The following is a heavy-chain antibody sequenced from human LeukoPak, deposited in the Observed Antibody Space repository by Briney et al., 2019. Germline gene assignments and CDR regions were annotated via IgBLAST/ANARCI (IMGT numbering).Heavy chain of an antibody. CDR3: ARHSNWNGGVDWFDP. Sequence: SETLSLTCSVSGASINSYYWNWIRQSPGKGLEWLGNIHYRGTTNYNPSLKSRVTLSLDSSKSQFALKVTSVTAADTAVYYCARHSNWNGGVDWFDPWGQGTLVTVSS. V-gene: IGHV4-59*13. CDR2: IHYRGTT. CDR1: GASINSYY. D-gene: IGHD1-20*01. J-gene: IGHJ5*02.